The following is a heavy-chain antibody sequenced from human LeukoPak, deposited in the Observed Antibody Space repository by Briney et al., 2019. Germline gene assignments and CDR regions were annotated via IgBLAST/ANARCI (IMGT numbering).Heavy chain of an antibody. D-gene: IGHD4-17*01. CDR2: ISYDGSNK. CDR1: GFTFSSYA. Sequence: GGSLRLSCAASGFTFSSYAMHWVRQAPGKGLEWVAVISYDGSNKYYADSVKGRFTISRDNAKNSLYLQMNSLRAEDTAVYYCARVAVTQGPHWGQGTLVTVSS. CDR3: ARVAVTQGPH. J-gene: IGHJ4*02. V-gene: IGHV3-30-3*01.